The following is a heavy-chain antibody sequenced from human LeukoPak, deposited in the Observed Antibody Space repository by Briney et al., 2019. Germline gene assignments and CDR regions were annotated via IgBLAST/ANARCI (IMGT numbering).Heavy chain of an antibody. D-gene: IGHD5-24*01. Sequence: ASVKVSCKASGYTFTGYHMHWVRQAPGQGLEWMGWINPDNGGTIYAQKFQGRVTMTRDTSITTAYMDLSSLRSDDTAVYYCARGSGRGSRDGYTDTDYWGQGTLVTVSP. J-gene: IGHJ4*02. V-gene: IGHV1-2*02. CDR3: ARGSGRGSRDGYTDTDY. CDR1: GYTFTGYH. CDR2: INPDNGGT.